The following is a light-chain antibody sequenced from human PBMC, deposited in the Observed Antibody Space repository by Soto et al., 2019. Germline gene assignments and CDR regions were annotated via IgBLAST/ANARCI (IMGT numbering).Light chain of an antibody. CDR3: QQSSGSRDWA. CDR1: QSIRSH. CDR2: AAS. V-gene: IGKV1-39*01. J-gene: IGKJ1*01. Sequence: DIQMTQSPTSLSASVGDSVSITCRACQSIRSHLNWYQQKPGKAPKLLIYAASSLQSGVPSRFSGSGSGTDFTLTIRGLQPEDFATYYCQQSSGSRDWAFGQGTKVEIK.